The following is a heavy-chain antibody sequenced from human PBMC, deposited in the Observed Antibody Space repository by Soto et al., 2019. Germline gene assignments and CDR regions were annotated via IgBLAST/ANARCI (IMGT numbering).Heavy chain of an antibody. D-gene: IGHD6-6*01. V-gene: IGHV3-15*01. CDR1: GFTFSNAW. CDR3: STGSTSTMNY. CDR2: IKRRTDVGTT. J-gene: IGHJ4*02. Sequence: GGSLRLACAASGFTFSNAWMSWVRQAPGKGLECVGRIKRRTDVGTTDYTAPVKGRFTISRDDSKNSMYLQMNSLKIEDTAVYYCSTGSTSTMNYWGQGTLVTVS.